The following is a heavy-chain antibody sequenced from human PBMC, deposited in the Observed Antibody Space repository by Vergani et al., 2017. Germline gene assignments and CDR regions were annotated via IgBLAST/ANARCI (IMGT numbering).Heavy chain of an antibody. CDR1: GFTFDDYA. Sequence: EVQLVESGGGLVQPGRSLRLSCAASGFTFDDYAMHWVRQAPGKGLEWVSGISWNSGSIGYADSVKGRFTISRDNANNSLYLQMNSLRAEDTALYYCAKALGGEDAFDIWGQGTMVTVSS. J-gene: IGHJ3*02. V-gene: IGHV3-9*01. D-gene: IGHD4-23*01. CDR2: ISWNSGSI. CDR3: AKALGGEDAFDI.